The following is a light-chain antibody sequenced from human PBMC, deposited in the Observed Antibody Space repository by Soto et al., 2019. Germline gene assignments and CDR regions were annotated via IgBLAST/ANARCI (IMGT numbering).Light chain of an antibody. CDR2: EGT. J-gene: IGLJ1*01. CDR1: SSDVGSYNL. V-gene: IGLV2-23*01. CDR3: CSYAGGRTYI. Sequence: QSVLTQPASVSGPPGRSIVISCNGSSSDVGSYNLVSWYQQYPGKAPKVMIFEGTKRPSGVSDRFSGSKSGNTASLTISGLQTEDEAHYYCCSYAGGRTYIFGNGTKLTV.